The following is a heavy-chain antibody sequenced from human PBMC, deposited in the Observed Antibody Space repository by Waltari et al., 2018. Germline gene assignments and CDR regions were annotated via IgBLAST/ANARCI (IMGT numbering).Heavy chain of an antibody. CDR1: GDSIVLGYYY. D-gene: IGHD6-13*01. Sequence: QLQLREAGPGLLQPSETLSLTCSVSGDSIVLGYYYWGWIRQAPGKGLEWIGSIYFAGSTYYNPSLKSRLTISVDTSKNQFSLRLSSVTAADTAVYYCAREVGGSSWSTTPRGDAFDIWGQGTMVTVSS. CDR3: AREVGGSSWSTTPRGDAFDI. CDR2: IYFAGST. V-gene: IGHV4-39*07. J-gene: IGHJ3*02.